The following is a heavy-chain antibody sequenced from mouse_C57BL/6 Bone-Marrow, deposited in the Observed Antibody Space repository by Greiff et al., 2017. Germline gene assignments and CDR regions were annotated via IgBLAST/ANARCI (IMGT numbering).Heavy chain of an antibody. CDR3: ARSYYYGSSSSWFAY. CDR2: INPYNGGT. CDR1: GYTFTDYY. D-gene: IGHD1-1*01. Sequence: VQLQQSGPVLVKPGASVKMSCKASGYTFTDYYMNWVKQSHGKSLEWIGVINPYNGGTSYNQKFKGKATLTVDKSSSTAYMELNSLTSEDSAVYYCARSYYYGSSSSWFAYWGQGTLVTVSA. J-gene: IGHJ3*01. V-gene: IGHV1-19*01.